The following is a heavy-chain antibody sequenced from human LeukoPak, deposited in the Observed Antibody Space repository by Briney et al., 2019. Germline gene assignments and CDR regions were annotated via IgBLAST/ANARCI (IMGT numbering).Heavy chain of an antibody. CDR3: AKVDGITIFEVFDY. D-gene: IGHD3-3*01. Sequence: GGSLRLSCAASGFTFSSYAMSWVRQAPGKGLEWVSAISGSAGSTYYADSVKGRFTISRDNSKNMLYLQMNSLRAEDTALYYCAKVDGITIFEVFDYWGQGTLVTVSS. CDR1: GFTFSSYA. CDR2: ISGSAGST. V-gene: IGHV3-23*01. J-gene: IGHJ4*02.